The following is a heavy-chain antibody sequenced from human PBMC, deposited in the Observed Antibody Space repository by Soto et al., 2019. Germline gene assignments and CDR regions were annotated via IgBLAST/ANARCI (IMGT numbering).Heavy chain of an antibody. CDR3: ARDREITFWGVISYYFDY. V-gene: IGHV4-31*02. Sequence: PSETLSLTCTVSGGSISRGGYYWSWIRQHPGKGLEWIGYIYYSGRTYYNPSLKSRVTLSVDPSKNQFSLKLSAVTAADTAVYYCARDREITFWGVISYYFDYWGQGTLVTVSS. D-gene: IGHD3-16*02. CDR1: GGSISRGGYY. J-gene: IGHJ4*02. CDR2: IYYSGRT.